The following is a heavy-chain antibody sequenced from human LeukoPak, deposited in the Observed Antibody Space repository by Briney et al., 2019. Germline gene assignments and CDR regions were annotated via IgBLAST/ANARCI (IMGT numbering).Heavy chain of an antibody. V-gene: IGHV3-48*01. CDR3: ARDTHYYGSGSPAFDI. CDR1: GFTVRTCF. D-gene: IGHD3-10*01. J-gene: IGHJ3*02. Sequence: PGGSLRLSCAASGFTVRTCFMNWVRQAPGKGLEWVSYISSSSATIHYADSVKGRFTISRDNAKNSLYLQMNSLRAEDTALYYCARDTHYYGSGSPAFDIWGQGTMVTVSS. CDR2: ISSSSATI.